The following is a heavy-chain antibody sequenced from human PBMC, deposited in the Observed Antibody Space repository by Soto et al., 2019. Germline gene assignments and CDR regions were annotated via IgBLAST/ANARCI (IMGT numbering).Heavy chain of an antibody. CDR1: GGTFSSYA. CDR2: IIPMFATA. D-gene: IGHD2-21*02. CDR3: ARIRVTSRNYVDY. J-gene: IGHJ4*02. Sequence: QVQLVQSGAEVKKSGSSVKVSCKASGGTFSSYAISWVRQAPGQGLEWMGGIIPMFATANYAQKFQGRVTISADESTSTAYMELSSLRSEDTAVYYCARIRVTSRNYVDYWGQGTLVTVSS. V-gene: IGHV1-69*01.